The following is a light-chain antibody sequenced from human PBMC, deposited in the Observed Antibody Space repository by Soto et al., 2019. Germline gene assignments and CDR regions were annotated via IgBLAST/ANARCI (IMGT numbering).Light chain of an antibody. V-gene: IGKV1-5*03. CDR2: KAS. Sequence: DNQMTLSPSTLSASVGHRVTITCRDSKRFSSRLAWYQQKPGKDPKLQIYKASCLESGVPSRFSGSGSGTAFTLTISSLQPDDFATNYCKQFNSALWITFGQGTRLEIK. CDR3: KQFNSALWIT. CDR1: KRFSSR. J-gene: IGKJ5*01.